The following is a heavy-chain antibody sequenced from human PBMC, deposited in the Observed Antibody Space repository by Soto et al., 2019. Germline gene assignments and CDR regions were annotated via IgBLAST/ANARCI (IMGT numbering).Heavy chain of an antibody. CDR2: ISSSSSTI. V-gene: IGHV3-48*01. CDR1: GFTFSSYS. D-gene: IGHD5-18*01. CDR3: ARDSGYSYGPFDY. J-gene: IGHJ4*02. Sequence: PGGSLRLSCAASGFTFSSYSMNWVRQAPGKGLEWVSYISSSSSTIYYADSVKGRFTISRDNAKNSLYLQMNGLRAEDTAVYYCARDSGYSYGPFDYWGQGTLVTVSS.